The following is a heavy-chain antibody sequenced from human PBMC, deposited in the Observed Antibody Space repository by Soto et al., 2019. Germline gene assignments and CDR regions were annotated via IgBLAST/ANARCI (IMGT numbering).Heavy chain of an antibody. D-gene: IGHD3-22*01. V-gene: IGHV4-59*01. CDR2: IYYSGST. J-gene: IGHJ6*02. CDR1: GGSISSYY. CDR3: ARDLYHNPGYYDSSGYYYYYGMDV. Sequence: SETLSLTCTVSGGSISSYYWSWIRQPPGKGLEWIGYIYYSGSTNYNPSLKSRVTISVDTSKNQFSLKLSSVTAADTAVYYCARDLYHNPGYYDSSGYYYYYGMDVWGQGTTVTVSS.